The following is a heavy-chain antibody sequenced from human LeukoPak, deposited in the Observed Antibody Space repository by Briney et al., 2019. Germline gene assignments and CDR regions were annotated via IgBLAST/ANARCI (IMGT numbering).Heavy chain of an antibody. J-gene: IGHJ4*02. Sequence: SETLSHTCAVSGYSISSGYYWGWIRQPPGKGLEWIGSIYHSGSTYYNPSLKSRVTISVDTSKNQFSLKLSSVTAADTAVYYCARGHLYRATKTPFDNWGQGTLVTVSS. CDR3: ARGHLYRATKTPFDN. CDR1: GYSISSGYY. D-gene: IGHD2-8*01. V-gene: IGHV4-38-2*01. CDR2: IYHSGST.